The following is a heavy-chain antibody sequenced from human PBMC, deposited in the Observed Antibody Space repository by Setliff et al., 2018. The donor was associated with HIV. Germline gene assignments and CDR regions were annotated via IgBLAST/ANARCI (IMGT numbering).Heavy chain of an antibody. CDR3: ARKLLTRPNYYGMDV. J-gene: IGHJ6*02. CDR2: IRYDGSIK. Sequence: PGGSLRLSCAASGFTLRSYGMHWVRQAPGKGLEWVAFIRYDGSIKYYADSVKGRFTVSRDNSKNTLYLQMNSLRAEDTAVYYCARKLLTRPNYYGMDVWGQGTTVTVSS. CDR1: GFTLRSYG. V-gene: IGHV3-30*02. D-gene: IGHD2-15*01.